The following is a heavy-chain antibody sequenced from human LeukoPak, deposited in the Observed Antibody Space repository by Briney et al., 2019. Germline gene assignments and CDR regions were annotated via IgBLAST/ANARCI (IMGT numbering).Heavy chain of an antibody. CDR2: INSDGSTT. D-gene: IGHD3-10*01. CDR3: ARIPIGFGEPGNY. V-gene: IGHV3-74*01. CDR1: GFTFSDYW. Sequence: GGSLRLSCAASGFTFSDYWMHWVRQAPGKGLVWVSGINSDGSTTSYADSVKGRFTISRDNAKNTLHLQMNSLRAEDTAFYHCARIPIGFGEPGNYWGQGTLVTVSS. J-gene: IGHJ4*02.